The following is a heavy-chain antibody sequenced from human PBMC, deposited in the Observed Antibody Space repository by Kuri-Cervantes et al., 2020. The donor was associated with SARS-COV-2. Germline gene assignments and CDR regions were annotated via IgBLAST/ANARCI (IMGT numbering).Heavy chain of an antibody. J-gene: IGHJ4*02. Sequence: GESLKISCAASGFTFSSYDMHWVRQATGKGPEWVSAISGSGGSKYYADSVKGRFTISRDNSKNTLYLQMNSLRAEDTAVYYCAKDGGVFWSGYYSHWGQGTLVTVSS. V-gene: IGHV3-23*01. CDR1: GFTFSSYD. D-gene: IGHD3-3*01. CDR3: AKDGGVFWSGYYSH. CDR2: ISGSGGSK.